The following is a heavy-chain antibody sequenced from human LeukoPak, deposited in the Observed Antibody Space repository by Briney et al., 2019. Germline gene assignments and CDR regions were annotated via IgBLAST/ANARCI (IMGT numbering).Heavy chain of an antibody. V-gene: IGHV3-7*01. Sequence: GGSLRLSCAVSGFTFSSYWMSWVRQAPGKGLEWVANINEDGSEKYYVDSVKGRFTISRDNAKNSLYLQMNSLRAEDTAVYYCARDYCSSTACYAEYYYYYMDVWGKGTTVTVSS. CDR1: GFTFSSYW. J-gene: IGHJ6*03. D-gene: IGHD2-2*01. CDR3: ARDYCSSTACYAEYYYYYMDV. CDR2: INEDGSEK.